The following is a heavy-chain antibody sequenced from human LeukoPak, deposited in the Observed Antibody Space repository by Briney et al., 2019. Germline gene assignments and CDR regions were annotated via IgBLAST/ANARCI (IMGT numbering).Heavy chain of an antibody. J-gene: IGHJ3*02. CDR2: ISWNSGSI. CDR1: GFTFDDYA. D-gene: IGHD2-21*02. CDR3: AKSSAAIPYDAFDI. V-gene: IGHV3-9*01. Sequence: GGSLRLSCAASGFTFDDYAMHWVRQAPGKGLEWVSGISWNSGSIGYADSVKGRFTISRDNAKNSLYLQMNSLRAEDTALYYCAKSSAAIPYDAFDIWGQGTMVTVSS.